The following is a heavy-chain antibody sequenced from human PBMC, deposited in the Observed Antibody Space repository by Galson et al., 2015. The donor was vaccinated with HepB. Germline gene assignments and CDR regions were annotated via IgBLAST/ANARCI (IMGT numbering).Heavy chain of an antibody. CDR1: GYSFTSYW. D-gene: IGHD6-19*01. V-gene: IGHV5-10-1*01. Sequence: QSGAEVKKPGESPRISCKGSGYSFTSYWISWVRQMPGKGLEWMGRIDPSDSYINYSPSFQGHVTISADKSISTAYLQWSSLKASDTAMYYCARGSGGWYYCDYWGQGTLVTVSS. CDR2: IDPSDSYI. CDR3: ARGSGGWYYCDY. J-gene: IGHJ4*02.